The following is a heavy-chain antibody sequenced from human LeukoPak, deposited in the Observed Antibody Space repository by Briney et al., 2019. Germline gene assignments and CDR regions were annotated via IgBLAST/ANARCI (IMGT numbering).Heavy chain of an antibody. Sequence: GGSLRLSCAASGLTFSSYAMSWVRQAPGKGLEWVSVISGSGDSAYYADSVKGRFTISRDNSKNTLYLQMDSLRAEDTAIYYCAKTSSTSCYSCVFDYCGQGTLVTVSS. V-gene: IGHV3-23*01. CDR1: GLTFSSYA. J-gene: IGHJ4*02. D-gene: IGHD2-2*01. CDR3: AKTSSTSCYSCVFDY. CDR2: ISGSGDSA.